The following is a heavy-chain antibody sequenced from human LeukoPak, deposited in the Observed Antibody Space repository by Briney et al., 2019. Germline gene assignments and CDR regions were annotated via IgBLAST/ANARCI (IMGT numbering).Heavy chain of an antibody. J-gene: IGHJ6*03. D-gene: IGHD5-12*01. CDR3: ARIPGRLRADYYYYYMDV. CDR2: ISAYNGNT. CDR1: GYTFTSYG. Sequence: ASVKVSCKASGYTFTSYGISWMRQAPGQGLEWMGWISAYNGNTNYAQKLQDRVTMTTDTSTSTAYMELRSLRSDDTAVYYCARIPGRLRADYYYYYMDVWGKGTTVTVSS. V-gene: IGHV1-18*01.